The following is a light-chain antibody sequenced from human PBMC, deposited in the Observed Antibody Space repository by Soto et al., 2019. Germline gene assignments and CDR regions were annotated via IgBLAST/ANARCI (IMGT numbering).Light chain of an antibody. Sequence: QSVLTQPASVSGSPGQSITISCTGTSSDVGGYNYVSWYQQHPGKAPKLMIYDVSNRPSGVSNRFSSTNSDNTASLTICGHQAEEEADYYCSTYTSSTDVVFGGGTKLSVL. J-gene: IGLJ2*01. V-gene: IGLV2-14*01. CDR3: STYTSSTDVV. CDR2: DVS. CDR1: SSDVGGYNY.